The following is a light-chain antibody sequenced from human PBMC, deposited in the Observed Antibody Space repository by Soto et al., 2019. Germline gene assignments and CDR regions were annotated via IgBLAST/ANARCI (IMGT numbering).Light chain of an antibody. Sequence: QSVLTQPPSVSGPPGQRVTISCTGNSSNIGAGDEVHWYQQLPGTAPKLLIYGNLYRPSGVPDRFSGSKSGTSVSLAITGLQAEDEADYHCQSYDSSLSGVVFGGGTKVTVL. CDR2: GNL. J-gene: IGLJ2*01. V-gene: IGLV1-40*01. CDR1: SSNIGAGDE. CDR3: QSYDSSLSGVV.